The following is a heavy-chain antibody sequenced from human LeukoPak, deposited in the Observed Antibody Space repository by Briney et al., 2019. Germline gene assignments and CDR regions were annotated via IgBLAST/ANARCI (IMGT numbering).Heavy chain of an antibody. CDR2: INHSGST. CDR3: ARSLRQWLLLGY. V-gene: IGHV4-34*01. Sequence: SETLSLTCAVYGGSFSGYYWSWIRQPPGKGLEWIGEINHSGSTNYNPSLKSRVTISVDTSKNQFSLKLSSVTAADTAVYYCARSLRQWLLLGYWGQGTLVTVSS. J-gene: IGHJ4*02. D-gene: IGHD6-19*01. CDR1: GGSFSGYY.